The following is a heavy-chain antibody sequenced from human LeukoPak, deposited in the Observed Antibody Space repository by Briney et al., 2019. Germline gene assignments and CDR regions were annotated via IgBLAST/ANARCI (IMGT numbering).Heavy chain of an antibody. V-gene: IGHV1-2*02. J-gene: IGHJ3*02. CDR2: INPNSGGT. CDR1: GYTFTGYY. D-gene: IGHD1-26*01. Sequence: GASVKVSCKASGYTFTGYYMHWVRQAPGQGLEWMGWINPNSGGTNYAQKFQGRVTMTRDTSISTAYMELSRLRSDDTAVYYCARDRIVGATAAPDAFDIWGQGTMVTVSS. CDR3: ARDRIVGATAAPDAFDI.